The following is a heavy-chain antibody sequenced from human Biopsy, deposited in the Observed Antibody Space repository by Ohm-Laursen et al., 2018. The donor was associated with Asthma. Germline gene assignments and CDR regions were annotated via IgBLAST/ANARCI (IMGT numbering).Heavy chain of an antibody. D-gene: IGHD4-17*01. Sequence: GASVKVSCKASGGTFSRYAISWVRQAPGQGLEWVGGIIPIFGTSNYAQKFQGRVTFTADESTSSAYMELSSLRSEDSAVYYCAREVLTVDYGYYYFAMDVWGQGTTVTVSS. J-gene: IGHJ6*02. CDR2: IIPIFGTS. V-gene: IGHV1-69*13. CDR3: AREVLTVDYGYYYFAMDV. CDR1: GGTFSRYA.